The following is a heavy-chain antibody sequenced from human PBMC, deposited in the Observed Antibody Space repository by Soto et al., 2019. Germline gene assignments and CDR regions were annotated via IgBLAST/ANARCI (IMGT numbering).Heavy chain of an antibody. CDR1: GFTFSSYA. Sequence: GGSLRLSCAASGFTFSSYAMHWVRQAPGKGLEWVAVISYDGSNKYYADSVKGRFTISRDNSKNTLYLQMNSLRAEDTAVYYCARGSSGWHHWGQGTLVTVSS. CDR3: ARGSSGWHH. V-gene: IGHV3-30-3*01. CDR2: ISYDGSNK. D-gene: IGHD6-19*01. J-gene: IGHJ5*02.